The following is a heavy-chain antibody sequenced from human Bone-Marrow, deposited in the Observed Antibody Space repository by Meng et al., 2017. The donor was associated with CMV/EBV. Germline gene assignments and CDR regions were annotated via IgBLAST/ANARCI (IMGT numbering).Heavy chain of an antibody. CDR2: IYYSGST. CDR1: GGSISSSSYY. Sequence: LPLPESGPGLVKPSETLSLPRTVSGGSISSSSYYWGWIRQPPGKGLEWIGSIYYSGSTYYNPSLKSRVTISVDTSKNQFSLKLSSVTAADTAVYYCARVLPPGNWFDPWGQGTLVTVSS. J-gene: IGHJ5*02. V-gene: IGHV4-39*07. D-gene: IGHD3-10*01. CDR3: ARVLPPGNWFDP.